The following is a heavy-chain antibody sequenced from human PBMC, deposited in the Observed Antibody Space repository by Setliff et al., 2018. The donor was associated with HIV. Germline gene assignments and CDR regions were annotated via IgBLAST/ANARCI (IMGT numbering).Heavy chain of an antibody. J-gene: IGHJ4*02. D-gene: IGHD4-4*01. CDR2: IYNSGRA. V-gene: IGHV4-31*01. CDR1: TGSIRNNSYY. CDR3: ARGGYGYSSDYFDF. Sequence: SETLSLTCTVSTGSIRNNSYYWGWVRQHPGKGLEWIGYIYNSGRAFYNPSLKSQISISLDSSKNQFSLKLNSVTAADTAVYYCARGGYGYSSDYFDFWGQGALVTVSS.